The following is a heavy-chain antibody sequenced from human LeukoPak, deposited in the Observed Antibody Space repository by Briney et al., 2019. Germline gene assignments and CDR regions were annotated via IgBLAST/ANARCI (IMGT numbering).Heavy chain of an antibody. CDR1: GYTFTTYG. CDR3: ARDIWRGYYYYMDV. V-gene: IGHV1-18*01. Sequence: ASVKVSCKASGYTFTTYGITWVRQAPGQGLEWMGWSSAYNGNTNYAQKLQGRVTMTTDTSTSTAYMELRSLRSDDTAVYYCARDIWRGYYYYMDVWGKGTTVTVSS. CDR2: SSAYNGNT. J-gene: IGHJ6*03. D-gene: IGHD3-3*01.